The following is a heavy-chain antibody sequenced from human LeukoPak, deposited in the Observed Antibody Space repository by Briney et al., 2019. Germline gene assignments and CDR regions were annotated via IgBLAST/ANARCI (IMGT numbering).Heavy chain of an antibody. Sequence: GGSLRLSCAASGVTLSNIWMYWVRQAPGKGLDWVALINPDGSITTYADSVKGRFTISRDNAKNTVYLQMNSLRGEDTAMYSCARGGDDYWGQGTLVIVSS. CDR1: GVTLSNIW. CDR2: INPDGSIT. D-gene: IGHD2-21*01. J-gene: IGHJ4*02. V-gene: IGHV3-74*01. CDR3: ARGGDDY.